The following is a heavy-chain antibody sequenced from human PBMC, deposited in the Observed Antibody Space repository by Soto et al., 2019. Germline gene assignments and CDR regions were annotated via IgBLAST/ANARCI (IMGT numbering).Heavy chain of an antibody. CDR1: GGSISSRSSY. Sequence: SETLSLTCTVSGGSISSRSSYWGWIRQSPGKGLEWVGSVLYTGRTYHNPSLRSRVTISVDTSRNQFSVKLSSVTAADTAVYYCARHRVNPWYSSGWDYRGNFDYWGQGTMVTVSS. J-gene: IGHJ4*02. CDR2: VLYTGRT. CDR3: ARHRVNPWYSSGWDYRGNFDY. D-gene: IGHD6-19*01. V-gene: IGHV4-39*01.